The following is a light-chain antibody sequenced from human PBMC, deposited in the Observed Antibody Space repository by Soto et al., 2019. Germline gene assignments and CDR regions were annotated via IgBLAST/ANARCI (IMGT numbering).Light chain of an antibody. Sequence: DIVMTQSPDSLAVSLGERATINCKSSQSVLYSSNNKNYLAWYQQKPGQPPKLLIYWASTRESGVPDRFSGSGSGTDFTLTISSLQAEDVAVYYCQYYYNIPVTFGPGTKVDIK. V-gene: IGKV4-1*01. CDR3: QYYYNIPVT. J-gene: IGKJ3*01. CDR2: WAS. CDR1: QSVLYSSNNKNY.